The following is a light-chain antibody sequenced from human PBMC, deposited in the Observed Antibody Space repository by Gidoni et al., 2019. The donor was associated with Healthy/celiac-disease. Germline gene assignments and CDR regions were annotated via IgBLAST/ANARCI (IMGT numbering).Light chain of an antibody. CDR3: QVWDSSSDHPV. V-gene: IGLV3-21*04. Sequence: SYVLTQPPAVPVAPGTTARITLGGNNIGIKSVPWYHQKPGQAPVMVIYYDSDRPSWIPERFSGSNSGNTATLTISRVEAGDEADYYCQVWDSSSDHPVFGGGTKLTVL. J-gene: IGLJ3*02. CDR2: YDS. CDR1: NIGIKS.